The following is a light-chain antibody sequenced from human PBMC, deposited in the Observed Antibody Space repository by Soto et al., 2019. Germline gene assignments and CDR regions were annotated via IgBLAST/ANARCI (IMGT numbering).Light chain of an antibody. V-gene: IGKV3-20*01. CDR1: QTENNNY. J-gene: IGKJ5*01. CDR3: QQYSELQMT. Sequence: DILLTKSPGTLSLSPGDRASFACRARQTENNNYLAWCQQKPAQAPRLLIYGASRRADGVPDRFSGSASGTDFTLTISRLQPDDVAVSFCQQYSELQMTFGQGTRLDIK. CDR2: GAS.